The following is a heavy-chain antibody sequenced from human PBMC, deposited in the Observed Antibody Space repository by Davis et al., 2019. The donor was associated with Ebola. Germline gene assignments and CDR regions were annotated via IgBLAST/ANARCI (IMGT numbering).Heavy chain of an antibody. CDR2: ISYDGSNK. V-gene: IGHV3-30-3*02. Sequence: GESLKISCAASGFTFSSYAMHWVRQAPGKGLEWVAVISYDGSNKYYADSVKGRFTISRDNSKNTLYLQMNSLRAEDTAVYYCAKFISIAASRDWFDPWGQGTLVTVSS. CDR3: AKFISIAASRDWFDP. CDR1: GFTFSSYA. D-gene: IGHD6-6*01. J-gene: IGHJ5*02.